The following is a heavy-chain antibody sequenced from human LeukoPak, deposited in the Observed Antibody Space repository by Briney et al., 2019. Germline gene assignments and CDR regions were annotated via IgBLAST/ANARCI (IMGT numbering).Heavy chain of an antibody. CDR1: GFTLSTNA. D-gene: IGHD1-26*01. CDR2: ISGSGAST. V-gene: IGHV3-23*01. Sequence: GGSLRLSCLTSGFTLSTNAMSWVRQAPGKGLEWISGISGSGASTYYADSVKGRFTISRDNSRNTLYLQMNSLRGDDTAVYYCAKDVGKWESLHFFDYWGQGTLVTVSS. CDR3: AKDVGKWESLHFFDY. J-gene: IGHJ4*02.